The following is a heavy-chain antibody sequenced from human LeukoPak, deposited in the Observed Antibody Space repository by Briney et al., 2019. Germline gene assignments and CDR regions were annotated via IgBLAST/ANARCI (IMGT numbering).Heavy chain of an antibody. J-gene: IGHJ4*02. CDR3: ARDVFEYSSSCYYFDY. V-gene: IGHV3-30-3*01. CDR1: GFTFSSYA. CDR2: ISYDGSNK. Sequence: GGSLRLSCAASGFTFSSYATHWVRQAPGKGLEWVAVISYDGSNKYYADSVKGRFTISRDNSKNTLYLQMNSLRAEDTAVYYCARDVFEYSSSCYYFDYWGQGTLVTVSS. D-gene: IGHD6-13*01.